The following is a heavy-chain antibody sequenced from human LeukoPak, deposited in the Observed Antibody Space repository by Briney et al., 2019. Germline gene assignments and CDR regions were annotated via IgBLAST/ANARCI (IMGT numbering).Heavy chain of an antibody. CDR3: AKVTFEGVDP. CDR2: ISSSGSTI. J-gene: IGHJ5*02. Sequence: GGSLRLSCAASGFTFSSYEMNWVRQAPGKGLEWVSYISSSGSTIYYADSVKGRFTISRDNAKNTLYLQMNSLRAEDTAVYYCAKVTFEGVDPWGQGTLVTVSS. CDR1: GFTFSSYE. D-gene: IGHD2/OR15-2a*01. V-gene: IGHV3-48*03.